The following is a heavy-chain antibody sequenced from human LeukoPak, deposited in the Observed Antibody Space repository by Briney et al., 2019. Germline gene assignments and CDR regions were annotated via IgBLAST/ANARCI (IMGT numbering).Heavy chain of an antibody. CDR2: ISSSSSYI. CDR1: GFTFSSYS. D-gene: IGHD5-18*01. CDR3: ARDPGYSYGSYYYYYGMDV. J-gene: IGHJ6*02. V-gene: IGHV3-21*01. Sequence: GGSLRLSCAASGFTFSSYSMNWVRQAPGKGLEWVSSISSSSSYIYYADSVKGRFAISRDNAKNSLYLQMNSLRAEDTAVYYCARDPGYSYGSYYYYYGMDVWGQGTTVTVSS.